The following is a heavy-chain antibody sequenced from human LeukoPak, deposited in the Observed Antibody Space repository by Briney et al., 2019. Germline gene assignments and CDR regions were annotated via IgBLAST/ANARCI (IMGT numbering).Heavy chain of an antibody. D-gene: IGHD2-2*01. CDR3: GKSIRFCSSSSCFAGYYNYGLHV. CDR1: GFTFSSYG. Sequence: GRSLRLSCAASGFTFSSYGMHWVRKAPGKGLEWVAVISHDGSSKYFADSVKGRFTISRDNPKNMLDLQMHSLRAEDTAVYYCGKSIRFCSSSSCFAGYYNYGLHVWGQGTTVIVSS. V-gene: IGHV3-30*18. J-gene: IGHJ6*02. CDR2: ISHDGSSK.